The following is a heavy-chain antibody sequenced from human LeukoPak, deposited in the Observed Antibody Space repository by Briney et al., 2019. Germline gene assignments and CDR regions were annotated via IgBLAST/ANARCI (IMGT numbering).Heavy chain of an antibody. D-gene: IGHD3-10*01. CDR1: GGSISNYY. Sequence: TSETLSLTCTVSGGSISNYYWSWTRQPPGKGLEWLGYIYYSGSTNYNPSLGSRVTISVDTSKKQVSLKLSSVTAADTAVYYCARHWSGSGDYYPFDYWGQGTLVTVSS. CDR3: ARHWSGSGDYYPFDY. V-gene: IGHV4-59*08. J-gene: IGHJ4*02. CDR2: IYYSGST.